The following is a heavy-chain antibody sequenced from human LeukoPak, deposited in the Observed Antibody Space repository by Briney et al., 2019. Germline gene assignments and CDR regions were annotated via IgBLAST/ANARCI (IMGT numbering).Heavy chain of an antibody. D-gene: IGHD6-13*01. CDR3: ARVWGLAVAGGEIEY. V-gene: IGHV3-48*02. CDR2: ISSSGTTI. J-gene: IGHJ4*02. Sequence: GGSLRLSCAASGFSFSSYSMNWVRQAPGKGLEWVSYISSSGTTIYYADSVKGRFTISRDNAKNSLYLQMNSLRDEDTAVYYCARVWGLAVAGGEIEYWGQGTLVTVSS. CDR1: GFSFSSYS.